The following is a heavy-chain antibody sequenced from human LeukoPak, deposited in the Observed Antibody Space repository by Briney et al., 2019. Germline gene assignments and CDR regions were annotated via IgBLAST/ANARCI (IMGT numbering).Heavy chain of an antibody. CDR1: GFTFSSYS. J-gene: IGHJ4*02. CDR2: ISSSSGYI. Sequence: GGSLRLSCAASGFTFSSYSMNWVRQAPGKGLEWVSSISSSSGYIYYADSVKGRFTISRDNAKNSLYLQMNSLRAEDTAVYYCAKEATYYDFWSTSSTLGYWGQGTLVTVSS. CDR3: AKEATYYDFWSTSSTLGY. V-gene: IGHV3-21*04. D-gene: IGHD3-3*01.